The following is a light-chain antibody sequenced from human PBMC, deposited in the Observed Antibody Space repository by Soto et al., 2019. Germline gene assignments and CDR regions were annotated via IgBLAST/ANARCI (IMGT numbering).Light chain of an antibody. J-gene: IGLJ2*01. CDR3: AAWDDSLSGRV. CDR1: TSNIGSNY. V-gene: IGLV1-47*01. CDR2: MNN. Sequence: QSVQTQPPSASVTPGQRVTISCSGSTSNIGSNYVYWYQQLPGTAPKLLIYMNNQRPSGVPDRFSGSKSGTSASLAISGLRSEDEADYYCAAWDDSLSGRVFGGGTQLTVL.